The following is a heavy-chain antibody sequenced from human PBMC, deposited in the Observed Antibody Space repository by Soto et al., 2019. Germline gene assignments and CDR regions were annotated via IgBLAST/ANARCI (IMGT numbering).Heavy chain of an antibody. D-gene: IGHD5-18*01. CDR1: GFTFRTYG. Sequence: QVQLMESGGGVVQPGRSLRLSCAASGFTFRTYGMHWVRQAPGKGLEWVAVKSDDGKNKYNIASVEGRFTISRDNSKNTLFLQMNGLRTEDTAVYYCAKGGGYTYGTNDAFDIWGPGTMVTVSS. J-gene: IGHJ3*02. CDR3: AKGGGYTYGTNDAFDI. V-gene: IGHV3-30*18. CDR2: KSDDGKNK.